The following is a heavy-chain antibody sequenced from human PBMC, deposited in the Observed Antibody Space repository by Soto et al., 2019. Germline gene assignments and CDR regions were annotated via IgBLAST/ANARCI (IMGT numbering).Heavy chain of an antibody. CDR3: ARERPDGARLDP. D-gene: IGHD6-6*01. Sequence: SETLSHTCTVAGGSSSSGYYYWSWIRQPPGKGLEWIGYIYHSGSTYYNPSLKSRVTISVDTSKNQFSLKLSSVTAADTAVYYCARERPDGARLDPWGQGTLVTVSS. V-gene: IGHV4-30-4*01. J-gene: IGHJ5*02. CDR2: IYHSGST. CDR1: GGSSSSGYYY.